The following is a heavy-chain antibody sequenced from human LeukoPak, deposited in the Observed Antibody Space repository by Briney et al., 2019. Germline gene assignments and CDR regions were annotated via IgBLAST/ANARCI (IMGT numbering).Heavy chain of an antibody. CDR3: AQRAPPY. CDR1: GFPVNAND. Sequence: GGSLRLSCIVSGFPVNANDMDWVRQAPGKGLEWVSLIYISGITKYADSVQGRFTISRDNSKNTLDLQLNGLRAEDTAVYYCAQRAPPYWGQGTQVTVSS. CDR2: IYISGIT. J-gene: IGHJ4*02. V-gene: IGHV3-66*01.